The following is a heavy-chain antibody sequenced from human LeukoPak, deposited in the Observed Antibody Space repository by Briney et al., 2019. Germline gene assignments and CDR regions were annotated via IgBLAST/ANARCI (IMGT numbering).Heavy chain of an antibody. CDR2: IKQDGSEK. Sequence: GGSLRLSCAASGFTFSSYWMSWVRQAPGKGLEWVANIKQDGSEKYYVDSVKGRFTTSRDNAKNSLYLQMNSLRAEDTAVYYCASERTFGGTSDFDYWGQGTLVTVSS. CDR1: GFTFSSYW. D-gene: IGHD3-16*01. J-gene: IGHJ4*02. CDR3: ASERTFGGTSDFDY. V-gene: IGHV3-7*01.